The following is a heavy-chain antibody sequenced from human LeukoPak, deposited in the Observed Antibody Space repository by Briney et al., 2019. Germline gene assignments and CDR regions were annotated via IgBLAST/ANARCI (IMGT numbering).Heavy chain of an antibody. CDR1: GGSISSGDYY. V-gene: IGHV4-30-4*01. D-gene: IGHD2-2*01. Sequence: PSETLSLTCTVSGGSISSGDYYWGWLRQPPGKGLKWIGYIYYSGSTYYNPSLKSPVTISVDTSKNPFSLKLSSVTPADTAVYYCARDPFIYCSSTSCPGSYGMDVWGQGTTVTVSS. J-gene: IGHJ6*02. CDR2: IYYSGST. CDR3: ARDPFIYCSSTSCPGSYGMDV.